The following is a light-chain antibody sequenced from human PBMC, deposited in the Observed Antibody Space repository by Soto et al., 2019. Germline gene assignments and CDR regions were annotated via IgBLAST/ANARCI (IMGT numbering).Light chain of an antibody. J-gene: IGLJ1*01. CDR3: AAWDDSLNDYV. CDR1: SSNIGSNT. CDR2: SSN. Sequence: QSVLTQPPSASGTPGQRVTISCSGSSSNIGSNTVNWYQQLPGTAPKLLIYSSNQRPSGVPDRFSGSKSGTSASLAISGLQSEDEADYYCAAWDDSLNDYVFATVTKLTVL. V-gene: IGLV1-44*01.